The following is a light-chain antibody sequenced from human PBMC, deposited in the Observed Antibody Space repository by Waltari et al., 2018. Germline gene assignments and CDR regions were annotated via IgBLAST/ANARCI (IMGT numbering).Light chain of an antibody. CDR3: QQYDNWPPIT. V-gene: IGKV3-15*01. J-gene: IGKJ2*01. Sequence: EIVMTQSPATLSVSPGERATLSCRASQNIRSNLAWYRQKPGQAPRLLIYGSSFRATGIPARISGSGSGTDFTLTISSLQSEDFAVYFCQQYDNWPPITFGQGTKLEIK. CDR1: QNIRSN. CDR2: GSS.